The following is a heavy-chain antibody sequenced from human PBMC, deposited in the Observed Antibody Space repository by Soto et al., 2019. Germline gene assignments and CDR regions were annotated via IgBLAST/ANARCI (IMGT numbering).Heavy chain of an antibody. V-gene: IGHV1-8*01. CDR3: ARGRRYDILTGYYLPLFSY. CDR1: GYTFTSYD. Sequence: ASVKVSCKASGYTFTSYDINWVRQATGQGLEWMGWMNPNSGNTGYAQKFQGRVTMTRNTSISTAYMELSSLRSEDTAVYYCARGRRYDILTGYYLPLFSYWGQGTLVTVSS. D-gene: IGHD3-9*01. CDR2: MNPNSGNT. J-gene: IGHJ4*02.